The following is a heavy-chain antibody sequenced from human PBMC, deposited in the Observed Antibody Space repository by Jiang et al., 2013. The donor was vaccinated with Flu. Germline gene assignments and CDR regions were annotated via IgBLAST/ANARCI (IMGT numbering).Heavy chain of an antibody. D-gene: IGHD3-16*01. J-gene: IGHJ4*02. Sequence: VQLLESGGGVVHPGSSLRLSCAASGFTFRTYGMHWVRQPPGKGLEWVAGVSNDGTRKFYADSVKGRFTVSRDNSRNTLSLQMSSLIVDDTAVYHCAKDTNDWGLEYWGQGALVTVSS. V-gene: IGHV3-30*18. CDR3: AKDTNDWGLEY. CDR1: GFTFRTYG. CDR2: VSNDGTRK.